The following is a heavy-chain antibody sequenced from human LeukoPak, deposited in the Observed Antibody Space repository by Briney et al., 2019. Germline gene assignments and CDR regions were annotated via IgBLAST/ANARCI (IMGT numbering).Heavy chain of an antibody. J-gene: IGHJ3*02. CDR3: ARAISPTICSGGSCYSPDAFDI. CDR2: INWNGGST. D-gene: IGHD2-15*01. Sequence: PGGSLRLSCAASGFTFDDYGMSWVRQAPGKGLEWVSGINWNGGSTGYADSVKGRFTISRDNVKNSLYLQMNSLRAEDTALYYCARAISPTICSGGSCYSPDAFDIWGQGTMVTVSS. CDR1: GFTFDDYG. V-gene: IGHV3-20*04.